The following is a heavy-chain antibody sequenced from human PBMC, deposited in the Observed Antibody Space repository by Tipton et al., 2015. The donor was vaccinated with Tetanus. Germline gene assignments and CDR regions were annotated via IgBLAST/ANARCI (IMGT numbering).Heavy chain of an antibody. CDR2: VYYSGDI. CDR1: GASVGQYH. J-gene: IGHJ4*02. V-gene: IGHV4-59*02. CDR3: ARTVTFWSGYENSYYFDF. Sequence: TLSLTCSVSGASVGQYHWSWIRQPPGEGLEWIGYVYYSGDINYNPSLKSRVTMSVDTSKNRFSLKLRSVKGADSAVYYCARTVTFWSGYENSYYFDFWGQGILVAVSS. D-gene: IGHD3-3*01.